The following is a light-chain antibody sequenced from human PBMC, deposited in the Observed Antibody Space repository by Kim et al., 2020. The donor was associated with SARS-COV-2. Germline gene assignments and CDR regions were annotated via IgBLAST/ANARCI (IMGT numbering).Light chain of an antibody. CDR1: SPNSRSGNS. V-gene: IGLV1-40*01. J-gene: IGLJ2*01. CDR2: GNS. CDR3: QSYDSSLSGSV. Sequence: TTYCTGSSPNSRSGNSENSYQQLPENAPRLLLYGNSNQPSEVPDRFSGSKSGTSASLTITGLQAEDEADYYCQSYDSSLSGSVFGGGTQLTVL.